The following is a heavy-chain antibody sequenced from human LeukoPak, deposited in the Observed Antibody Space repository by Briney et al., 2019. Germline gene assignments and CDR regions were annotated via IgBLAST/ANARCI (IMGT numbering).Heavy chain of an antibody. CDR2: IYYSGST. V-gene: IGHV4-59*02. J-gene: IGHJ6*03. Sequence: PSETLSLTCTVSGGSVSSYYWSWIRQPPGKGLEWIGYIYYSGSTNYNPSLKSRVTISVDTSKNQFSLKLSSVTAADTAVYYCARLVVPAAMPYYYYYMDVWGKGTTVTVSS. D-gene: IGHD2-2*01. CDR1: GGSVSSYY. CDR3: ARLVVPAAMPYYYYYMDV.